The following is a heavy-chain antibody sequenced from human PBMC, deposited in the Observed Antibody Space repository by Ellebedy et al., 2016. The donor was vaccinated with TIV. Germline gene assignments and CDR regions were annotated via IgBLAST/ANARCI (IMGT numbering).Heavy chain of an antibody. CDR3: AKDYFYDSSGGYFDY. Sequence: GESLKISCAASGFTFSSYSMNWVRQAPGKGLEWVSAISGGGISTYYADSVKGRFTISRDNSKNTLHLQMNSLRAEDTAVYYCAKDYFYDSSGGYFDYWGQGTLVTVSS. CDR1: GFTFSSYS. J-gene: IGHJ4*02. CDR2: ISGGGIST. V-gene: IGHV3-23*01. D-gene: IGHD3-22*01.